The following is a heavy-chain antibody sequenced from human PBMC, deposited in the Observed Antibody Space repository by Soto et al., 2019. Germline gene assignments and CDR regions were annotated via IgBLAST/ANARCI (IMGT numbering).Heavy chain of an antibody. Sequence: WGSLRLSCAASGFTFSSYAMSWVRQAPGKGLEWVSAISGSGGSTYYADSVKGRFTISRDNSKNTLYLQMNSLRAEDTAVYYCAKGTYYDFWSGYPWFDPWGQGTLVTVSS. CDR1: GFTFSSYA. V-gene: IGHV3-23*01. J-gene: IGHJ5*02. CDR3: AKGTYYDFWSGYPWFDP. CDR2: ISGSGGST. D-gene: IGHD3-3*01.